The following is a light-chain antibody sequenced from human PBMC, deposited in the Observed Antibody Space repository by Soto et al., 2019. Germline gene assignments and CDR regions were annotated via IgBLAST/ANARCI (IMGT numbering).Light chain of an antibody. CDR3: QQYGSSSR. V-gene: IGKV3-20*01. J-gene: IGKJ5*01. CDR1: QSVSFSS. Sequence: AGVRDPLCCRARQSVSFSSLAWYQHKPGRAPRLLIYGKSSRATGIPDRFSGSGSGTDFTLTISRLEPEDFAVYYCQQYGSSSRFGEGTRLEI. CDR2: GKS.